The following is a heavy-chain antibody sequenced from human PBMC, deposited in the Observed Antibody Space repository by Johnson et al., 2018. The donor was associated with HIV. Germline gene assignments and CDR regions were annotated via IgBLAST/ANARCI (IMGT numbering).Heavy chain of an antibody. CDR2: ISSGGGSV. D-gene: IGHD3-3*01. Sequence: VQLVESGGGLVKPGGSLRLSCSASGFTFSDYYMGWIRQAPGKGLEWVSYISSGGGSVYYAASMKGRFIISRDNAKNSLIVEMNRLRAEDTAVYYCASGEWCSSKGGSFDMWGQGTLVTVSS. V-gene: IGHV3-11*04. J-gene: IGHJ3*02. CDR1: GFTFSDYY. CDR3: ASGEWCSSKGGSFDM.